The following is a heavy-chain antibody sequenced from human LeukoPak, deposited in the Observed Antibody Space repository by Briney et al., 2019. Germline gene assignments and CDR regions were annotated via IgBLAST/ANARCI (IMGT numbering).Heavy chain of an antibody. D-gene: IGHD5-18*01. J-gene: IGHJ4*02. Sequence: GGSLRLSCAASGFTFSSYAMSWVRQAPGKGLEWVSAISGSGGSTYYADSVKGRFTTSRDNSKNTLYLQMNSLRAEDTAVYYCAKEYGYGYALYYFDYWGQGTLVTVSS. V-gene: IGHV3-23*01. CDR3: AKEYGYGYALYYFDY. CDR1: GFTFSSYA. CDR2: ISGSGGST.